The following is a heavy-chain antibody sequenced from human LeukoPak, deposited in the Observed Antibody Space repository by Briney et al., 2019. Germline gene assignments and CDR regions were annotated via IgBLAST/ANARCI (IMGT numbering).Heavy chain of an antibody. D-gene: IGHD2-21*02. Sequence: GGSLRLSCAASGFNFISYSMNWVRQAPGKGLEWVAHINPDGRDTYYVDSVKGRFTISRDNAQNSMYLQMNSLRVEDTAVYYCTSWGDTTAEYFQRWGQGTLVTVSS. J-gene: IGHJ1*01. CDR1: GFNFISYS. CDR3: TSWGDTTAEYFQR. V-gene: IGHV3-7*01. CDR2: INPDGRDT.